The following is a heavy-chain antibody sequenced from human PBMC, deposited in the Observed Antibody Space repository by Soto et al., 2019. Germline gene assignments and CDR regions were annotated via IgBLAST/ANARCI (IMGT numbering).Heavy chain of an antibody. D-gene: IGHD3-16*01. V-gene: IGHV3-21*01. CDR3: ARDGGRSPLDAFDI. J-gene: IGHJ3*02. CDR1: GFTFSSYS. Sequence: VQLVESGGGVVQPGRSLRLSCAASGFTFSSYSMNWVRQAPGKGLEWVSSISSSSSYIYYADSVKGRFTISRDNAKNSLYLQMNSLRAEDTAVYYCARDGGRSPLDAFDIWGQGTMVTVSS. CDR2: ISSSSSYI.